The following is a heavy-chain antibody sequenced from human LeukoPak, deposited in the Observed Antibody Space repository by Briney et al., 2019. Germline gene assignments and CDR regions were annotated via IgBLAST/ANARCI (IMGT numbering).Heavy chain of an antibody. CDR1: GYTFTENY. V-gene: IGHV1-2*02. CDR3: VREKHSNYFDY. CDR2: INPNNDGT. D-gene: IGHD4-11*01. Sequence: ASVKVSCKASGYTFTENYIHWVRQAPGQGLEWMGWINPNNDGTNYAQKFQVRVTMTRDTFTSTVYMQLSRLRSDDAAVYYCVREKHSNYFDYWGQGTLVTVS. J-gene: IGHJ4*02.